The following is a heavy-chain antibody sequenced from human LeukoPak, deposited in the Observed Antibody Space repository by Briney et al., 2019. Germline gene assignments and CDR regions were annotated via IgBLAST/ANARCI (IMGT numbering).Heavy chain of an antibody. CDR3: AKVAKLPSITMIRGVRVHYYMDV. CDR1: GFTFSSYS. Sequence: GGSLRLSCAASGFTFSSYSMNWVRQAPGKGLEWVSSISSSSSYIYYADSVKGRFTISRDNAKNSLDLQMNSLRAEDTAVYYCAKVAKLPSITMIRGVRVHYYMDVWGKGTTVTISS. V-gene: IGHV3-21*01. D-gene: IGHD3-10*01. CDR2: ISSSSSYI. J-gene: IGHJ6*03.